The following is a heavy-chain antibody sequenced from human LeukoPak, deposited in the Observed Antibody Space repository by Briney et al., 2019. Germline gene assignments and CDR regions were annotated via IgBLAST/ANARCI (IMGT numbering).Heavy chain of an antibody. J-gene: IGHJ6*02. V-gene: IGHV1-24*01. CDR3: ATAGPMVRETYYYYGMDV. D-gene: IGHD3-10*01. Sequence: ASVKVSCKVSGYTLTELSMRWVRQAPGKGLEWMGGFDPEDGETIYAQKFQGRVTMTEDTSTDTAYMELSSLRSEDTAVYYCATAGPMVRETYYYYGMDVWGQGTTVTVSS. CDR1: GYTLTELS. CDR2: FDPEDGET.